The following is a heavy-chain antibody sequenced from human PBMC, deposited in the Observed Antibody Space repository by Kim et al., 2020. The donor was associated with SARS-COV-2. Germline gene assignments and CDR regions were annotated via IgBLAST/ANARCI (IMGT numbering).Heavy chain of an antibody. CDR1: GGSISSSSYY. D-gene: IGHD3-16*02. Sequence: SETLSLTCTVSGGSISSSSYYWGWIRQPPGKGLEWIGSIYYSGSTYYNPSLKSRVTISVDTSKNQFSLKLSSVTAADTAVYYCARAGDVGFGGVIVNDAFDIWGQGTMVTVSS. J-gene: IGHJ3*02. V-gene: IGHV4-39*07. CDR3: ARAGDVGFGGVIVNDAFDI. CDR2: IYYSGST.